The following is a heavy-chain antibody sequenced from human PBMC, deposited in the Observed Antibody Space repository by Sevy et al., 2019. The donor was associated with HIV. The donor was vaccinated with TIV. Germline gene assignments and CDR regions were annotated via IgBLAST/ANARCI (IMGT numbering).Heavy chain of an antibody. CDR2: ISYHGRDK. V-gene: IGHV3-30*18. CDR1: GISFTTSG. D-gene: IGHD3-9*01. Sequence: GGPLRLSCVVSGISFTTSGMHWVRQAPGKGLEWVAVISYHGRDKFYAESVKGRSTISRDNSKNMLYLQMNSLRAEDTAVYYCAKDFTGYNGMDVWGQGTMVTVSS. J-gene: IGHJ6*02. CDR3: AKDFTGYNGMDV.